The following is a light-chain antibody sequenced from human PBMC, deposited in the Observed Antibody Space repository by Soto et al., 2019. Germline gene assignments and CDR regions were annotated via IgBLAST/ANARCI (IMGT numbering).Light chain of an antibody. CDR2: GTS. CDR1: QSVPSTY. J-gene: IGKJ5*01. V-gene: IGKV3-11*01. Sequence: EIVLTQSPDTLSLSPGERATLFCRASQSVPSTYFAWYQQKSGQPPRLLISGTSNRATGIPARFSGSGSGTDFTLTINSLEPEDFAVYYCQQRSNWPSITFGQGTRLEIK. CDR3: QQRSNWPSIT.